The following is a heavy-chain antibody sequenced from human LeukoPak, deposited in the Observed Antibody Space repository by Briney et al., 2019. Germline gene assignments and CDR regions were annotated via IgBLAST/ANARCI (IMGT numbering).Heavy chain of an antibody. CDR3: ARDFGPSTAAWGAFDI. CDR1: GFTFTSYW. J-gene: IGHJ3*02. Sequence: QPGGSLRLSCVASGFTFTSYWMAWVRRTPGKGLEWVADIKEDGSGEYYVDSVKGRFTISRDNAKKSLYLQMNSLRAEDTAVYYCARDFGPSTAAWGAFDIWAQGTMVIVSS. CDR2: IKEDGSGE. V-gene: IGHV3-7*01. D-gene: IGHD6-6*01.